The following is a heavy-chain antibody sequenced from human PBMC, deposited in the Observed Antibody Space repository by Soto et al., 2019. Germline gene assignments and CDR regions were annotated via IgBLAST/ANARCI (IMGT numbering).Heavy chain of an antibody. CDR3: ARRGLRYFDWLVSNWFDP. Sequence: SETLSLTCTVSGGSISSSSYYWGWIRQPPGKGLEWIGSIYYSGSTYYNPSLKSRVTISVDTSKNQFSLKLSSVTAADTAVYYCARRGLRYFDWLVSNWFDPWGQGALVTVSS. CDR2: IYYSGST. CDR1: GGSISSSSYY. J-gene: IGHJ5*02. V-gene: IGHV4-39*01. D-gene: IGHD3-9*01.